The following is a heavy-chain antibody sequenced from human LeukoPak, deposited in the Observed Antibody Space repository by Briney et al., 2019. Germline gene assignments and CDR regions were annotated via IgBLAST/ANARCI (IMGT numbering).Heavy chain of an antibody. Sequence: GVSLRLSCAASGFTFNDYYMSWIRQAPGKGLEWLSYINIGGTNTHYADSVKGRLTISRDNAKNSLHLQMDSLSAEDTAVYYCARDFWSGYYTEDWGQGALVIVSS. CDR1: GFTFNDYY. CDR3: ARDFWSGYYTED. J-gene: IGHJ4*02. D-gene: IGHD3-3*01. CDR2: INIGGTNT. V-gene: IGHV3-11*06.